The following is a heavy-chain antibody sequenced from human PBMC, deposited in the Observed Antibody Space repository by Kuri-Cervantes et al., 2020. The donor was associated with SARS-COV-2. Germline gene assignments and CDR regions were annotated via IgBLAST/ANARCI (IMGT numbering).Heavy chain of an antibody. V-gene: IGHV1-2*02. D-gene: IGHD5-18*01. CDR3: ARERGPHSYGMYCFDY. CDR2: INPNSGGT. CDR1: GYTFTGYY. J-gene: IGHJ4*02. Sequence: ASVKVSCKASGYTFTGYYMHWVRQAPGQGLEWMGWINPNSGGTNYAQKFQGRVTMTRDTSISTAYMELSRLRSDDTAVYYCARERGPHSYGMYCFDYWGQGTRVTVSS.